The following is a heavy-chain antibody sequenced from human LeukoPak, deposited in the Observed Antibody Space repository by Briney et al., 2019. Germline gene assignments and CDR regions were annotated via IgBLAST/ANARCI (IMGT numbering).Heavy chain of an antibody. CDR1: GGSFSGYY. CDR2: INHSGST. D-gene: IGHD1-26*01. CDR3: ARGVSGSSVFGY. V-gene: IGHV4-34*01. J-gene: IGHJ4*02. Sequence: SETLSLTCAVYGGSFSGYYWSWIRQPPGKGLEWIGEINHSGSTNYNPPLKSRVTISVDTSMNQFSLKLSSVTAADTAVYYCARGVSGSSVFGYWGQGTLVTVSS.